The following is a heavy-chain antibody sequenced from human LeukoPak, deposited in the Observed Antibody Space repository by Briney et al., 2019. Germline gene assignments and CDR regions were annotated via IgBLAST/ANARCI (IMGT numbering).Heavy chain of an antibody. J-gene: IGHJ6*03. D-gene: IGHD3-16*02. CDR1: GGSISSGSYY. CDR3: ASGPTEGMITFGGVIVYYYYMDV. CDR2: IYTSGST. Sequence: PSETLSLTCTVSGGSISSGSYYWSWIRQPAGKGLEWIGRIYTSGSTNYNPSLKSRVTISVDTSKNQFSLKLSSVTAADTAVYYCASGPTEGMITFGGVIVYYYYMDVWGKGTTVTISS. V-gene: IGHV4-61*02.